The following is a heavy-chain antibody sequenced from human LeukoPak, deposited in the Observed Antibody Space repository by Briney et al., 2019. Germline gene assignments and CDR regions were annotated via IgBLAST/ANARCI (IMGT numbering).Heavy chain of an antibody. V-gene: IGHV1-18*01. Sequence: GASVKVSCKASGYTFTSYGINWVRQAPGQGLEWMGWISAYNGNTNYAQKLQGRVTMTTDTSTSTAYMELSSLRSEDTAVYYYARGLDYYDSSGYCFDYWGQGTLVTVSS. D-gene: IGHD3-22*01. J-gene: IGHJ4*02. CDR2: ISAYNGNT. CDR1: GYTFTSYG. CDR3: ARGLDYYDSSGYCFDY.